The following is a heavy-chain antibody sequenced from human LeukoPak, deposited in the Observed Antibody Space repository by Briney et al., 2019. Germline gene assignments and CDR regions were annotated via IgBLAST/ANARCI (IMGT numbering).Heavy chain of an antibody. CDR2: INPDSGGT. J-gene: IGHJ4*02. Sequence: GASVKVSCKGSGYSFTDYDMHWVRQAPGQGLEWMGWINPDSGGTNYAQKFQGRVTMTRDTSISTTYMELSSLRSDDTAVYYRARVKSGVSMSYYYWGQGTLVTASS. V-gene: IGHV1-2*02. CDR1: GYSFTDYD. CDR3: ARVKSGVSMSYYY. D-gene: IGHD1-26*01.